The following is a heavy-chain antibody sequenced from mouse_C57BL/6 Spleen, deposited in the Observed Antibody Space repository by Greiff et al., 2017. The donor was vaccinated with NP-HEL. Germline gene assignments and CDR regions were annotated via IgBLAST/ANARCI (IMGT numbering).Heavy chain of an antibody. V-gene: IGHV1-64*01. CDR2: IHPNSGST. CDR1: GYTFTSYW. CDR3: ARLVAKGYYFDY. J-gene: IGHJ2*01. D-gene: IGHD1-1*02. Sequence: VQLQQPGAELVKPGASVQLSCKASGYTFTSYWMHWVKQRPGQGLEWIGMIHPNSGSTNYNEKFKSKATLTVDKSSSTAYMQHSSLTSEDSAVYYCARLVAKGYYFDYWGQGTTLTVSS.